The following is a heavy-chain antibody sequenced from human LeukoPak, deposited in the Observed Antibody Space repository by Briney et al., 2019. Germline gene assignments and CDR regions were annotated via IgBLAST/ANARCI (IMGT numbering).Heavy chain of an antibody. CDR1: GYTFTGYY. J-gene: IGHJ4*02. Sequence: ASVKVSCKASGYTFTGYYMYWVRQAPGQGLEWMGWINPNSGGTNYAQKFQGRVTMTRDTSISTAYMELSRLRSDDTAVYYCARVGSIAVAGTSYWGQGTLVTVSS. CDR2: INPNSGGT. CDR3: ARVGSIAVAGTSY. D-gene: IGHD6-19*01. V-gene: IGHV1-2*02.